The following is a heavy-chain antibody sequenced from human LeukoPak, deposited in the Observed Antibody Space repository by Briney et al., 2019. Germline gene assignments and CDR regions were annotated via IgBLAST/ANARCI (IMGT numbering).Heavy chain of an antibody. D-gene: IGHD3-9*01. CDR3: AQWGDYDILTGYYVSDY. J-gene: IGHJ4*02. CDR2: ITGSDGTT. Sequence: GTSLRLSCAASGVTFSNYAMSWVRQAPGKGLEWDSAITGSDGTTYYADSVKGRFTISRDNSKNTLYLQMNSLRVEDTAVYYCAQWGDYDILTGYYVSDYWGQGTLVTVSS. CDR1: GVTFSNYA. V-gene: IGHV3-23*01.